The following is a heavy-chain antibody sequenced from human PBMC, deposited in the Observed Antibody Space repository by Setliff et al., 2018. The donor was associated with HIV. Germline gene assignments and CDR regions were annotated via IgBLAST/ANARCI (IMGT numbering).Heavy chain of an antibody. CDR2: ISAYNGNT. CDR3: ARAAVAGPWRKLDY. D-gene: IGHD6-19*01. CDR1: GYTFTSFG. J-gene: IGHJ4*02. Sequence: ASVKVSCKASGYTFTSFGISWVRQAPGQGLEWMGRISAYNGNTNHAQRLQGRVTMTTDTSTRTAYMELRSLRSDDTAVYYCARAAVAGPWRKLDYWGQGTLVTVSS. V-gene: IGHV1-18*01.